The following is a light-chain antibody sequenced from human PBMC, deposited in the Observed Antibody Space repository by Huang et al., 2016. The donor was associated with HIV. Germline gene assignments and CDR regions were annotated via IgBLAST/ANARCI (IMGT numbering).Light chain of an antibody. V-gene: IGKV3-11*01. CDR2: DAA. CDR3: QQRINWPFT. J-gene: IGKJ3*01. CDR1: QSISSY. Sequence: ETVLTQSPATLSLSPGERATLSCRASQSISSYLTWFQQKPGQAPRLLIYDAANRATVIPARFRGSGSGTDFTLTISSLEPEDFAVYYCQQRINWPFTFGPGTKVDIK.